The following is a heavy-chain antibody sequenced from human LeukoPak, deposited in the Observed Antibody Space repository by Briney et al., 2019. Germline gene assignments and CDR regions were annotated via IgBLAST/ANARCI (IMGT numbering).Heavy chain of an antibody. CDR3: AMDCSGGSCFDP. V-gene: IGHV4-39*01. Sequence: SETLSLTCTVSGGSISSSSYYWGWIRQPPGKGLEWIGSIYYSGSTYYNPPLKSRVTISVDTSKNQFSLKLSSVTAADTAVYYCAMDCSGGSCFDPWGQGTLVTVSS. D-gene: IGHD2-15*01. CDR1: GGSISSSSYY. CDR2: IYYSGST. J-gene: IGHJ5*02.